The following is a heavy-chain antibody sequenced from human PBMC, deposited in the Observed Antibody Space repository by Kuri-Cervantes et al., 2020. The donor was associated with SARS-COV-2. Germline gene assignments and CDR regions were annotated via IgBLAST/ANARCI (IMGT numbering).Heavy chain of an antibody. V-gene: IGHV3-23*01. D-gene: IGHD2-21*01. CDR1: GFTFSSYA. CDR3: AKDRAGVHGF. J-gene: IGHJ4*02. Sequence: ETLSLTCAASGFTFSSYAMSWVRQAPGKGLEWVSAISGSGGSTYYADSVKGRFTISRDNSKNTLYLQMNSLRDEDTAIYYCAKDRAGVHGFWGQGTLVTVSS. CDR2: ISGSGGST.